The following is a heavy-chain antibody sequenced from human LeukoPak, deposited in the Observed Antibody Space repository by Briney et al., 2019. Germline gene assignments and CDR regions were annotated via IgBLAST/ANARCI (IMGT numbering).Heavy chain of an antibody. CDR1: GFTFSSYA. V-gene: IGHV3-64*01. Sequence: GGSLRLSYAASGFTFSSYAMHWVRQAPGKGLEYVSAISSNGGSTYYANSVKGRFTISRDNYKNTLYLQMGSLRAEDMAVYYCARASDFWSGYFFDYWGQGTLVTVSS. J-gene: IGHJ4*02. D-gene: IGHD3-3*01. CDR2: ISSNGGST. CDR3: ARASDFWSGYFFDY.